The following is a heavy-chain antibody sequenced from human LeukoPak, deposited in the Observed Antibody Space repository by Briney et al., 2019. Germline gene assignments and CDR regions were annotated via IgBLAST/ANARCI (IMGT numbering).Heavy chain of an antibody. Sequence: SETLSLTCAVSGYSISSSNWWGWIRQPPGKGLEWIGYIYYSGGTYYNPSLKSRVTMSVDTSKNQFSLKLSSVTAVDTAVYYCARNVGDSGSYAVAFDIWGQGTMVTVSS. CDR3: ARNVGDSGSYAVAFDI. V-gene: IGHV4-28*01. CDR2: IYYSGGT. D-gene: IGHD1-26*01. J-gene: IGHJ3*02. CDR1: GYSISSSNW.